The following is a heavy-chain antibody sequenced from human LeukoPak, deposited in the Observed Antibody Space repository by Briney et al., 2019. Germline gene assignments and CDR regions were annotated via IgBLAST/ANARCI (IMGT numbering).Heavy chain of an antibody. CDR2: INHSGST. Sequence: PSETLSLTCAVYGGSFSGYYWSWIRQPPGKGLEWIGEINHSGSTNYNPSLKSRVTISVDTSKNQFSLKLSSVTAADTAVYFCAGVYDFWSGYLEYWGQGTVVTVSS. CDR3: AGVYDFWSGYLEY. CDR1: GGSFSGYY. D-gene: IGHD3-3*01. V-gene: IGHV4-34*01. J-gene: IGHJ4*02.